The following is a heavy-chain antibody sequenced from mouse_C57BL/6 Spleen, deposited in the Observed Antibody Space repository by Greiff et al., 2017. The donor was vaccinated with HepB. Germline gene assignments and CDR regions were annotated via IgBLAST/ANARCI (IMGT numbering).Heavy chain of an antibody. D-gene: IGHD2-3*01. Sequence: QVQLKESGAELVRPGASVKLSCKASGYTFTDYYINWVKQRPGQGLEWIARIYPGSGNTYYNEKFKGKATLTAEKSSSTAYMQLSSLTSEDSAVYFCARHGYYGYWYFDVWGTGTTVTVSS. CDR3: ARHGYYGYWYFDV. J-gene: IGHJ1*03. CDR1: GYTFTDYY. V-gene: IGHV1-76*01. CDR2: IYPGSGNT.